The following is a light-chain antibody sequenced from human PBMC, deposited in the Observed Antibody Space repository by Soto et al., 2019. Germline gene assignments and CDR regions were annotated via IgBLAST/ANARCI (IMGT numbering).Light chain of an antibody. Sequence: EIVLTQSPGTLSLSPGERATLSCRASQSISSSYLTWYQHKPGQAPRLLIYGASSRATGIPDRFSDSGSGTDFTLTISRLEPEDFAVYYCQQYGSSSYTFGQGTQLEIK. CDR1: QSISSSY. CDR3: QQYGSSSYT. J-gene: IGKJ2*01. CDR2: GAS. V-gene: IGKV3-20*01.